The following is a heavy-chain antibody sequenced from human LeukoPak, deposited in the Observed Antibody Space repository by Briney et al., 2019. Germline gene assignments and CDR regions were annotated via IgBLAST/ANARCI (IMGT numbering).Heavy chain of an antibody. CDR2: IIPIFGTA. CDR3: ARAIYYYDSSGYTYYFDY. D-gene: IGHD3-22*01. V-gene: IGHV1-69*13. Sequence: ASVKVSCKASGGTFSSHAISWVRQAPGQGLEWMGGIIPIFGTANYAQKFQGRVTITADESTSTAYMELSSLRSEDTAVYYCARAIYYYDSSGYTYYFDYWGQGTLVTVSS. J-gene: IGHJ4*02. CDR1: GGTFSSHA.